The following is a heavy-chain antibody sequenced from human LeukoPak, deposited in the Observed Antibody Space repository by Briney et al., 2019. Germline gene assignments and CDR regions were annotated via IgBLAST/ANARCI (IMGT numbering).Heavy chain of an antibody. D-gene: IGHD6-19*01. Sequence: PSETLSLTCAVYDGSFSGYYWSWIRQPPGKGLEWIGEINHSGSTNYNPSLKSRVAISADMSKNQISLKLTSVTGADTAVYYCAGERGEEYSSGWYKTNYFYNWGQGIRVTVSS. V-gene: IGHV4-34*01. J-gene: IGHJ4*02. CDR1: DGSFSGYY. CDR3: AGERGEEYSSGWYKTNYFYN. CDR2: INHSGST.